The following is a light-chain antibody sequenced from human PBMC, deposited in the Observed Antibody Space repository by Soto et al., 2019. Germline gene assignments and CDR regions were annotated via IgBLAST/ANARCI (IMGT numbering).Light chain of an antibody. Sequence: EIVMTQSPATLSVSPGERVTLSCRASQSVSSDLAWYQHKPGQAPRLLIYGASTRATTTPARFSGSGSGTEFSLSISSLQSEDFAVYYCLQYNDWPPKPYTFGQGTKLEIK. J-gene: IGKJ2*01. CDR3: LQYNDWPPKPYT. CDR1: QSVSSD. CDR2: GAS. V-gene: IGKV3-15*01.